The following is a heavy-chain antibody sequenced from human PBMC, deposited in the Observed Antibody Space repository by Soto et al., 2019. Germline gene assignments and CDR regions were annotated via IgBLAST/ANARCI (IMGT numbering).Heavy chain of an antibody. Sequence: QVQLVESGGGVVQPGRSLRLSCAASGFTFSSFSLHWVRQAPGKGLDWLALISYDGSNKYNADSVKGRFAISRDNSKNTLYLQVNSLRPEDTAVYYCARTTTVAGTPEFDYWGQGTLVTVSS. J-gene: IGHJ4*02. CDR2: ISYDGSNK. CDR3: ARTTTVAGTPEFDY. D-gene: IGHD6-19*01. CDR1: GFTFSSFS. V-gene: IGHV3-30*09.